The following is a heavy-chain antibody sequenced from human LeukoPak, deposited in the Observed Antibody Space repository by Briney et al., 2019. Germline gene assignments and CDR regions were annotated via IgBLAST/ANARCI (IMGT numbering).Heavy chain of an antibody. J-gene: IGHJ4*02. CDR1: GFTFSSYG. CDR2: IRYDGNNR. CDR3: ARGFSSTCVDY. V-gene: IGHV3-33*01. D-gene: IGHD6-13*01. Sequence: GGSLRLSCAASGFTFSSYGMHWVRQAPGKGLEWVAVIRYDGNNRYYADSVRGRFAISRDNSKNTLYLQMNSLRADGTALYYCARGFSSTCVDYWGQGTLVSVFS.